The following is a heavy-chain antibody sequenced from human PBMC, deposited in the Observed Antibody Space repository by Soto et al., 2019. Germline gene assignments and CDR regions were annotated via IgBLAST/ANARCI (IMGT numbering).Heavy chain of an antibody. CDR3: AKDQVQLERDYYYGMDV. J-gene: IGHJ6*02. Sequence: GGSLRLSCAASGFTFSSYGMHWVRQAPGKGLEWVAVISYDGSNKYYADSVKGRFTISRDNSKNTLYLQMNSLRAEDTAVYYCAKDQVQLERDYYYGMDVWGQGTTVTVSS. V-gene: IGHV3-30*18. D-gene: IGHD1-1*01. CDR2: ISYDGSNK. CDR1: GFTFSSYG.